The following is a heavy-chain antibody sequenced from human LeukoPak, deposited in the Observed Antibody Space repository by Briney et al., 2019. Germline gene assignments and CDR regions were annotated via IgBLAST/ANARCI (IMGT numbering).Heavy chain of an antibody. J-gene: IGHJ4*02. CDR2: INSDGSST. V-gene: IGHV3-74*01. D-gene: IGHD3-22*01. Sequence: GGSLRLSCAASGFTFSSYWMHWVRQAPGKGLVWVSRINSDGSSTSYADSVKGRFTISRDNAKNTLYLQMNSLRAEDTAVYYCARDPQHDSSGYYYGHFDYWGQGTLVTVSS. CDR3: ARDPQHDSSGYYYGHFDY. CDR1: GFTFSSYW.